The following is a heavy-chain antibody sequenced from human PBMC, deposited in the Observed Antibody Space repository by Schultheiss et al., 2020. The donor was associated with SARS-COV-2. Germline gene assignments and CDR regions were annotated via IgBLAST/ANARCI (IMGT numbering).Heavy chain of an antibody. CDR3: ARGHVVANNGMDV. CDR2: INNDGSST. D-gene: IGHD2-15*01. Sequence: GGSLRLSCAASGFTFSNYWMHWVRQAPGKGLVWVSRINNDGSSTSYADSVKGRFTISRDNAKNTLYLQMSLGAEDTAMYYCARGHVVANNGMDVWGQGTTVTVSS. V-gene: IGHV3-74*01. J-gene: IGHJ6*02. CDR1: GFTFSNYW.